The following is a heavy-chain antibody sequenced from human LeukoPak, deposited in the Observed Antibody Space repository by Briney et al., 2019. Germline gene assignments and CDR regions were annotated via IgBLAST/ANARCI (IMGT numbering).Heavy chain of an antibody. J-gene: IGHJ4*02. CDR2: IWYDGSNK. Sequence: GGSLRLSCAASGFTFSSYGMHWVRQAPGKGLEWVAVIWYDGSNKYYADSVKGRFTISRDNPKNTLYLQMNSLRAEDTAVYYCAREEGSSWSFDYWGQGTLVTVSS. CDR3: AREEGSSWSFDY. V-gene: IGHV3-33*01. CDR1: GFTFSSYG. D-gene: IGHD6-13*01.